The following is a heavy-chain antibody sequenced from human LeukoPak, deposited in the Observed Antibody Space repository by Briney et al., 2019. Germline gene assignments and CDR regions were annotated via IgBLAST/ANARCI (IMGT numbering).Heavy chain of an antibody. CDR1: GFTFSDYY. CDR2: ISSSSSYT. CDR3: ARDRDYYYGMDV. D-gene: IGHD3-10*01. V-gene: IGHV3-11*06. Sequence: GGSLRLSCAASGFTFSDYYMSWIRQAPGKGLEWVSYISSSSSYTNYADSVKGRFTISRDNAKNSLYLQMNSLRAEDTAVYYCARDRDYYYGMDVWGQGTTVTVSS. J-gene: IGHJ6*02.